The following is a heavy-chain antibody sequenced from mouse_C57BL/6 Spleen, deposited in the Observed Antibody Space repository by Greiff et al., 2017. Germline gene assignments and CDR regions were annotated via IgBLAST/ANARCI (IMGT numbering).Heavy chain of an antibody. J-gene: IGHJ4*01. Sequence: VQLQQPGAELVMPGASVKLSCKASGYTFTSYWMHWVKQRPGQGLEWIGEIDPSDSYTNYNQKFKGKSTLTVDKSSSTAYMQLSSLTSEDSAVYYCARQRTAVEDYAMDYWGQGTSVTVSS. D-gene: IGHD1-1*01. CDR1: GYTFTSYW. CDR2: IDPSDSYT. V-gene: IGHV1-69*01. CDR3: ARQRTAVEDYAMDY.